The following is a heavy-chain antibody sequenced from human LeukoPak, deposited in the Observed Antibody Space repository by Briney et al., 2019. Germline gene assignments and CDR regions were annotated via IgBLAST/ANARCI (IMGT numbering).Heavy chain of an antibody. V-gene: IGHV3-48*01. J-gene: IGHJ5*02. CDR3: AREYYDFWSGYFRPGELGFDP. CDR1: GFTFSSYS. D-gene: IGHD3-3*01. Sequence: GGSLRLSCAASGFTFSSYSMNWVRQAPGKGLEWVSYISSSSSTIYYADSVKGRFTISRDNARNSLYLQMNSLRAEDTAVYYCAREYYDFWSGYFRPGELGFDPWGQGTLVTVSS. CDR2: ISSSSSTI.